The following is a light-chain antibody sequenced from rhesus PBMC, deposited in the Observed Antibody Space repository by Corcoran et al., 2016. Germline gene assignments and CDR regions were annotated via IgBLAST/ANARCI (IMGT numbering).Light chain of an antibody. J-gene: IGKJ2*01. V-gene: IGKV3-42*02. Sequence: ETVVTQSPATLSLSPGERATLSCRASQSVGSNLAWYQQKPGQAPKLLIYEASSRATGITDRVSGSGSGTEFTLTISSLEPEDVGVYYCQQYNNWNSFGQGTKVEIK. CDR3: QQYNNWNS. CDR1: QSVGSN. CDR2: EAS.